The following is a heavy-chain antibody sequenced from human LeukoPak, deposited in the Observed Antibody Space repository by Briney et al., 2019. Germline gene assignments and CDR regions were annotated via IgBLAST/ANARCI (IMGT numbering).Heavy chain of an antibody. J-gene: IGHJ2*01. CDR2: ISGSGGST. Sequence: PGGSLRLSCAASGFTFSSYAMSWVRQAPGKGLEWVSAISGSGGSTYYADSVKGRFTISRDNSKNTLYLQMNSLRAEDTAVYYCAKDSEPGAAGTRQSRPYWYFDLWGRGTLVTVSS. CDR3: AKDSEPGAAGTRQSRPYWYFDL. D-gene: IGHD6-13*01. V-gene: IGHV3-23*01. CDR1: GFTFSSYA.